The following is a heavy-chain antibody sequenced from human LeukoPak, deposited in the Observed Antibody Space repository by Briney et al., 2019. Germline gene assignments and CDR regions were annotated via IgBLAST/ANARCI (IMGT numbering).Heavy chain of an antibody. Sequence: MTSETLSLTCTVSGGSISSYYWSWIRQPAGKGLEWIGRIYTSGSTNYNPSLKSRVTMSVDTSKNQFSLKLSSVTAADTAVYYCARVRGYDILGRGGFDPWGQGTLVTVSS. D-gene: IGHD3-9*01. CDR3: ARVRGYDILGRGGFDP. J-gene: IGHJ5*02. V-gene: IGHV4-4*07. CDR1: GGSISSYY. CDR2: IYTSGST.